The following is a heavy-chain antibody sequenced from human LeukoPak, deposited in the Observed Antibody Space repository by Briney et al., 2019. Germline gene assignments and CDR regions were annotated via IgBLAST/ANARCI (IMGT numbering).Heavy chain of an antibody. CDR1: GFTFDDYA. Sequence: GGSLRLSCAASGFTFDDYAMHWVRQAPGKGLEWVSGISWNSGSIGYADSVKGRLTISRDNAQNSLYLQMNSLRAEDTALYYCAKDIGYGSGGRYFDYWGQGTLVTVSS. D-gene: IGHD3-10*01. V-gene: IGHV3-9*01. CDR3: AKDIGYGSGGRYFDY. J-gene: IGHJ4*02. CDR2: ISWNSGSI.